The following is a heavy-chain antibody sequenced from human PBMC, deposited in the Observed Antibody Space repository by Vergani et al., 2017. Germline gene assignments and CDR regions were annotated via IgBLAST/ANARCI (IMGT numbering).Heavy chain of an antibody. J-gene: IGHJ5*02. CDR2: INPSGGST. CDR3: ARKWAVAHTFDP. Sequence: QVQLVQSGAEVKKPGASVKVSCKASGYTFTSYYMLWVRQAPGQGLEWMGIINPSGGSTSYAQKFQGRVTMTRDTSTSTVYMELSSLRSEDTAVYYCARKWAVAHTFDPWGQGTLVTVSS. CDR1: GYTFTSYY. D-gene: IGHD6-19*01. V-gene: IGHV1-46*03.